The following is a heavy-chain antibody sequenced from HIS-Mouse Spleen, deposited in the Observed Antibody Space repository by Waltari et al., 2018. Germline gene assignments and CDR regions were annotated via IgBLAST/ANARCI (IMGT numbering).Heavy chain of an antibody. D-gene: IGHD6-19*01. CDR1: GGSISSYY. J-gene: IGHJ5*02. Sequence: QVQLQESGPGLVKPSETLSLTCTVSGGSISSYYWSWIRQPAGKGLEWIGRIYTSGSTNYNPALKSRVTMSVDTSKNQFSLKLSSVTAADTAVYYCARDPSPAIAVAGTVWFDPWGQGTLVTVSS. V-gene: IGHV4-4*07. CDR2: IYTSGST. CDR3: ARDPSPAIAVAGTVWFDP.